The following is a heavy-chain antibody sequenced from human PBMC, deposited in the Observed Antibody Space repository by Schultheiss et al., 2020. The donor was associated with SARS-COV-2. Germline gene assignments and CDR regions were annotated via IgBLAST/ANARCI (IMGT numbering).Heavy chain of an antibody. CDR1: GYTFTSYY. CDR3: ARDCTNADTTRDYYYYGMDV. D-gene: IGHD2-8*01. CDR2: INPSGGST. V-gene: IGHV1-46*01. Sequence: ASVKVSCKAPGYTFTSYYMHWVRQAPGEGLEWMGIINPSGGSTRYEQKFQGRVTMTRDTSTSTVYMELSRLRSDDTAVYYCARDCTNADTTRDYYYYGMDVWGQGTTVTVSS. J-gene: IGHJ6*02.